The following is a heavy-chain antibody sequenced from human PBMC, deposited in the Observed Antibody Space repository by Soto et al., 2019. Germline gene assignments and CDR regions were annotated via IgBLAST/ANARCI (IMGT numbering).Heavy chain of an antibody. J-gene: IGHJ4*02. Sequence: PGGSLRLSCAASGFIFRSSAMHWVRQAPGKGLEWVTVISYDGNNKYYADSVKGRLTISRDNSKNTLYLQMHSLRDEDTAVYYCARASGDGNAMEYFDYWGQGTLVTVSS. D-gene: IGHD5-18*01. CDR2: ISYDGNNK. CDR3: ARASGDGNAMEYFDY. CDR1: GFIFRSSA. V-gene: IGHV3-30-3*01.